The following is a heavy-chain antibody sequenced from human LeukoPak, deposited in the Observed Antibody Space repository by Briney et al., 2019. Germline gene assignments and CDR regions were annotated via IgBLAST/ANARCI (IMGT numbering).Heavy chain of an antibody. J-gene: IGHJ4*02. CDR2: ISAGCTRI. Sequence: PGGSLRLSCAASGFVFANLAMHWVRQAPGKGLEWVSCISAGCTRIYYPDSVKGRFTISRDNAKNTLYLQMNSLRGEDTAVYYCARDPVSKTSFVDSSGPDKENDFWGQGTLVTVSS. CDR1: GFVFANLA. D-gene: IGHD3-22*01. CDR3: ARDPVSKTSFVDSSGPDKENDF. V-gene: IGHV3-23*01.